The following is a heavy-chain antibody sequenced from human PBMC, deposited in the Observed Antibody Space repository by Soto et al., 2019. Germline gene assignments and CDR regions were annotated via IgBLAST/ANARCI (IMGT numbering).Heavy chain of an antibody. D-gene: IGHD6-19*01. V-gene: IGHV3-30-3*01. CDR2: ISYDGSNK. J-gene: IGHJ4*02. Sequence: GGSLRLSCAASGFTFSSYAMHWVRQAPGKGLEWVAVISYDGSNKYYADSVKGRFTISRDNSKNTLYLQMNSLRAEDTAVYYRARDLPSSGCFDYWGQGTLVTVSS. CDR1: GFTFSSYA. CDR3: ARDLPSSGCFDY.